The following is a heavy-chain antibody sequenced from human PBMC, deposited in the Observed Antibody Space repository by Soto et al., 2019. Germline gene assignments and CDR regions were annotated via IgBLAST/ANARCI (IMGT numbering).Heavy chain of an antibody. D-gene: IGHD6-6*01. CDR1: GFPFSDSY. Sequence: GGSLRLSCAASGFPFSDSYMAWIRQAPGKGLEEIATISSTGSTPYYADSVKGRFTISRDNAQNSLYLEMNNLRAEDTAVYYCPRGQQLVANRLDPWGQGILVTVSS. V-gene: IGHV3-11*01. CDR3: PRGQQLVANRLDP. J-gene: IGHJ5*02. CDR2: ISSTGSTP.